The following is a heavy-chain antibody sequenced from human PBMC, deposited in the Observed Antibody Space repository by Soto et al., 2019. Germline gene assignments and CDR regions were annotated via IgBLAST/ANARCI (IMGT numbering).Heavy chain of an antibody. V-gene: IGHV4-34*01. CDR1: GGSCSGYY. J-gene: IGHJ5*02. CDR3: ARRTIVVVPAAIRGALFDP. CDR2: INHSGST. D-gene: IGHD2-2*01. Sequence: PSETLSLTCAVYGGSCSGYYWSWIRQPPGKGLEWIGEINHSGSTNYNPSLKSRVTISVDTSKNQFSLKLSSVTAADTAVYYCARRTIVVVPAAIRGALFDPWGQGTLVTVSS.